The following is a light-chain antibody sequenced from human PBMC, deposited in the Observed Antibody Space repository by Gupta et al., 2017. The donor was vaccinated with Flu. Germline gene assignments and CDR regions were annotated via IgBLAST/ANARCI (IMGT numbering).Light chain of an antibody. CDR1: QSVSSSY. CDR3: QQYGSSPPWT. Sequence: EIVLTQSTGTLSLSPGERATLSCRASQSVSSSYVAWYQQKPGQAPRLLSYGASSRATGIPDRFSGSGSGTDFTLTISRLEPEDFAVYYCQQYGSSPPWTFGQGTKVEIK. CDR2: GAS. V-gene: IGKV3-20*01. J-gene: IGKJ1*01.